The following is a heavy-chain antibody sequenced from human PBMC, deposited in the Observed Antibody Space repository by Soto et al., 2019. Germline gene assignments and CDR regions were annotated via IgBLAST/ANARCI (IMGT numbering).Heavy chain of an antibody. CDR2: IIPIFGTA. Sequence: SVKVSCKASGGTFSSYAISWVRQAPGQGLEWMGGIIPIFGTANYAQKFQGRVTITADKSTSTAYMELSSLRSEDTAVYYCARVAPQQLVRYYGMDVWGQGTTVTVSS. D-gene: IGHD6-13*01. CDR1: GGTFSSYA. V-gene: IGHV1-69*06. CDR3: ARVAPQQLVRYYGMDV. J-gene: IGHJ6*02.